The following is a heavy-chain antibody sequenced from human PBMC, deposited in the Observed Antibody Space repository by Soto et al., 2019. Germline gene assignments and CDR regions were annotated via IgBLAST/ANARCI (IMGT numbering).Heavy chain of an antibody. J-gene: IGHJ6*02. CDR1: GYTFTNYG. CDR2: ISDFEGHI. V-gene: IGHV1-18*01. D-gene: IGHD6-19*01. Sequence: GASVKVSCKASGYTFTNYGISWVRQAPGQGLEWMGWISDFEGHINYAQKFRGRVTMTEDTSTDTAYMELSSLRSEDTAVYYCATRASGWPGYYYYGMDVWGQGTTVTVSS. CDR3: ATRASGWPGYYYYGMDV.